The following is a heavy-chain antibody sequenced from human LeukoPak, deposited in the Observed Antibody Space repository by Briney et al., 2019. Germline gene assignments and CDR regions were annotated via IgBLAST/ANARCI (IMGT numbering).Heavy chain of an antibody. CDR3: AKPHCGSTSCYLSSLGFDP. V-gene: IGHV3-43*02. CDR2: ISGDGDST. CDR1: GFTFNDYA. J-gene: IGHJ5*02. Sequence: GGSLRLSCAGSGFTFNDYAMHWVRQAPGKGLEWVSLISGDGDSTYYADSVKGRFTISRDNSKNSLYLQMNSLGTEDTALYYCAKPHCGSTSCYLSSLGFDPWGQGTLVTVSS. D-gene: IGHD2-2*01.